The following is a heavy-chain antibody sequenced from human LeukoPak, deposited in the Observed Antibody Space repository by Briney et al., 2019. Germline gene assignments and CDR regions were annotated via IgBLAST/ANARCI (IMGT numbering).Heavy chain of an antibody. CDR2: INPSGGST. V-gene: IGHV1-46*01. CDR3: ARDSGVRVYDY. Sequence: ALVKVSCKASGYTFTSYYMHWVRQAPGQGREWMGIINPSGGSTSYAQKFQGRVTMTRDTPTSTVYMELSSLRSEDTAVYYCARDSGVRVYDYWGQGTLVTVSS. D-gene: IGHD3-10*01. CDR1: GYTFTSYY. J-gene: IGHJ4*02.